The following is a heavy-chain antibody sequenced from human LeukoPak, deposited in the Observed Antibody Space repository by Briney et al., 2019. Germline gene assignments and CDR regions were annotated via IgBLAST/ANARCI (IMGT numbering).Heavy chain of an antibody. J-gene: IGHJ5*02. D-gene: IGHD3-10*01. CDR2: IYYTGTA. Sequence: AETLSLTCIVSGGSLNSPNYYWGWIRQPPGKGLEWIGTIYYTGTAYYNPSLKSRLTISVDTSKNQFSLKLTSVTAADTAVYYCARHDYYGSLNWFDPWGQGTLITVSS. V-gene: IGHV4-39*01. CDR1: GGSLNSPNYY. CDR3: ARHDYYGSLNWFDP.